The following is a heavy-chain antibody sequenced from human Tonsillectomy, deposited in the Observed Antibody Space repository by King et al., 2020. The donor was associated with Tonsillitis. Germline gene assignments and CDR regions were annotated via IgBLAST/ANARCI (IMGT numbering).Heavy chain of an antibody. V-gene: IGHV4-39*01. Sequence: QLQESGPGLVKPSETLSLTCSVAGDSMTRSGFYWGWIRQSPGKGLEWLGSIYHIGSTYYNPSLKSRLTISIVTSKREFSLRLTSVTASDTATYYCVRSTGQYYFDHWGQGTLVAVSS. CDR1: GDSMTRSGFY. J-gene: IGHJ4*02. D-gene: IGHD1-1*01. CDR3: VRSTGQYYFDH. CDR2: IYHIGST.